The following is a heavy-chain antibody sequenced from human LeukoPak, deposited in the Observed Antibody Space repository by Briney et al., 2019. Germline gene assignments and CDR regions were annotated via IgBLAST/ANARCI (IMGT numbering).Heavy chain of an antibody. J-gene: IGHJ4*02. CDR1: GFTFSSYA. D-gene: IGHD6-13*01. CDR2: ISGSGGST. CDR3: AKESWPGIAAAGHDY. V-gene: IGHV3-23*01. Sequence: GGSLRLSCAASGFTFSSYAMSWVRQAPGKGLEWVSAISGSGGSTYCADSVKGRFTISRDNSKNTLYLQMNSLRAEDTAVYYCAKESWPGIAAAGHDYWGQGTLVTVSS.